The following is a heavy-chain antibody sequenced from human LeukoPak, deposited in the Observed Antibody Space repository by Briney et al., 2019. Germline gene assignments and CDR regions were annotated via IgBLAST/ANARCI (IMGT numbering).Heavy chain of an antibody. Sequence: GGSLRLSCAASGFTFSSYSMNWVRQAPGKGLECVSSISSSSSYIYYADSVKGRFTISRDNAKNSLYLQMNSLRAEDTAVYYCASPDLYCTNGVCLIDYWGQGTLVTVSS. CDR1: GFTFSSYS. CDR2: ISSSSSYI. J-gene: IGHJ4*02. D-gene: IGHD2-8*01. CDR3: ASPDLYCTNGVCLIDY. V-gene: IGHV3-21*01.